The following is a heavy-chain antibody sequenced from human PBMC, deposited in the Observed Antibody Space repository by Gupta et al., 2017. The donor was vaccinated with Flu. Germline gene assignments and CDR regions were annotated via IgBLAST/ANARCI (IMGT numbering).Heavy chain of an antibody. V-gene: IGHV3-11*01. CDR1: RFSFGDHY. J-gene: IGHJ6*02. CDR3: ARQAAEGAYYGLDV. D-gene: IGHD3-16*01. Sequence: LVESGGGLVKPGGSLRLVCAGSRFSFGDHYITWVRQAPGKGLEWISYISSSGSILHYADSVKGRFTISRDNAKDSVYLQMHSLRAEDTAVYFCARQAAEGAYYGLDVWGQGTTVTVSS. CDR2: ISSSGSIL.